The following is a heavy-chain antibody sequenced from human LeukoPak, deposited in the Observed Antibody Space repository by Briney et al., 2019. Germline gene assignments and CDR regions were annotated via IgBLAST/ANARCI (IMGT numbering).Heavy chain of an antibody. CDR3: AREETYCSSTSCYIVPFDP. V-gene: IGHV1-18*01. CDR2: ISAYNGNT. D-gene: IGHD2-2*02. CDR1: GYTFTSYG. J-gene: IGHJ5*02. Sequence: ASVKVSCKASGYTFTSYGISWVRQAPGQGLEWMGWISAYNGNTNYAQKLQGRVTMTTDTSTSTAYMELRSLGSDDTAVYYCAREETYCSSTSCYIVPFDPWGQGTLVTVSS.